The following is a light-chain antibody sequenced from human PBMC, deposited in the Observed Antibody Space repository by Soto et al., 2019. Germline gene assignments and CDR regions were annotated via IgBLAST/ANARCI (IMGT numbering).Light chain of an antibody. CDR3: QQLNTFPVT. Sequence: DIQLTQSPSFLSASVGDRVTITCRASQGISSYLAWYQQTPGKAPKLLIYASSTLQSGVPSRFSGSGSGTEFTLTSSSLQPEDFATYYCQQLNTFPVTCGQGTRPDI. CDR2: ASS. V-gene: IGKV1-9*01. J-gene: IGKJ5*01. CDR1: QGISSY.